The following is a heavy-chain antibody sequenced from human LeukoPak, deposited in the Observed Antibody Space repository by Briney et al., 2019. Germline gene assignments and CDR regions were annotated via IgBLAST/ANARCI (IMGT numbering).Heavy chain of an antibody. CDR1: GFGFTNYA. CDR3: ARDKFPVVPAAMYYMDV. V-gene: IGHV3-30*03. CDR2: ISNDGSDT. Sequence: AGGSLRLSCAVSGFGFTNYAMHWVRQVPGRGPEWVAVISNDGSDTSYADSVKGRFTISRDNSKNMLFLQMNSLRVEDTSIYYCARDKFPVVPAAMYYMDVWGQGTTVTVS. D-gene: IGHD2-2*01. J-gene: IGHJ6*03.